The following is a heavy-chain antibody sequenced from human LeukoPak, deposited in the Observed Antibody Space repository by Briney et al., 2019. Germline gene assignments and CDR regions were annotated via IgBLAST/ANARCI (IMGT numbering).Heavy chain of an antibody. J-gene: IGHJ4*02. D-gene: IGHD4-17*01. CDR3: ARGRYGDYH. Sequence: GGSLRLSCAASGFTFTNYWMFWVRQAPGKGLVWVSGINPDGSTTTYADSVKGRFTISRENAKSTLYLHMNILRVEDTAVYYCARGRYGDYHWGQGILVTVSS. CDR2: INPDGSTT. V-gene: IGHV3-74*01. CDR1: GFTFTNYW.